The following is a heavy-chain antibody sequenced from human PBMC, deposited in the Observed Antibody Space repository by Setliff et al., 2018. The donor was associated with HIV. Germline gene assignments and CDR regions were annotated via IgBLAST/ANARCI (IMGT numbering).Heavy chain of an antibody. CDR3: ARGRVESFWSDLIPLDY. CDR1: GFTFSSYS. Sequence: GGSLRLSCAASGFTFSSYSMNWVRQAPGKGLEWVSGISGSGDRINYAGSVNGRFTISRDNSKGILYLQLNSLGAEDTALYYCARGRVESFWSDLIPLDYWGQGTLVTVSS. V-gene: IGHV3-23*01. J-gene: IGHJ4*02. CDR2: ISGSGDRI. D-gene: IGHD3-3*01.